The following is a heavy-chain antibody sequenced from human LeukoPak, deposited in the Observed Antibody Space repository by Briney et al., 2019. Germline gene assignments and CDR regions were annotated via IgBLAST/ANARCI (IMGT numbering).Heavy chain of an antibody. CDR1: GFTFSSYA. V-gene: IGHV3-23*01. Sequence: GGSLRLSCAASGFTFSSYAMGWARQAPGKGLDWVSGIGAGGDSTFHPDSVRGRFTISRDNSKNTLYLQMNSLRAEDTALYYCVKALTLSGTYLGDWGQGTLVTVFS. CDR2: IGAGGDST. J-gene: IGHJ4*02. CDR3: VKALTLSGTYLGD. D-gene: IGHD3-10*01.